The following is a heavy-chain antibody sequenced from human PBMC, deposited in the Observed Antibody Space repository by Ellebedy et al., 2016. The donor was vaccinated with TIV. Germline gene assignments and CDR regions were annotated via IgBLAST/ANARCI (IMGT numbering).Heavy chain of an antibody. D-gene: IGHD3-16*02. J-gene: IGHJ4*02. CDR1: GFTFSDYS. CDR3: ARSFMITFGGVIGNFDY. Sequence: GGSLRLSCAASGFTFSDYSMNWVRQAPGKGLEWVSAISANDDGTYYADSVKGRFTISRENSKNPLFLQMNSLRAEDTAVYYCARSFMITFGGVIGNFDYWGQGTLVTVSS. CDR2: ISANDDGT. V-gene: IGHV3-23*01.